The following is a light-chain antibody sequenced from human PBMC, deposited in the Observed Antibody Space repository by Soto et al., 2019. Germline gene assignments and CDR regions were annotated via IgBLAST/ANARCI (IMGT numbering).Light chain of an antibody. CDR3: QPYNSWPPWP. CDR2: GAS. V-gene: IGKV3-15*01. CDR1: QGVTTH. J-gene: IGKJ1*01. Sequence: EIVMTQSPAALSVSPGEGATLARMSSQGVTTHLARYPQKPGQASTLLIHGASTRATGTPARFSGRGSGTEFTLTISSLQCEDFAVYDCQPYNSWPPWPCGPGTKV.